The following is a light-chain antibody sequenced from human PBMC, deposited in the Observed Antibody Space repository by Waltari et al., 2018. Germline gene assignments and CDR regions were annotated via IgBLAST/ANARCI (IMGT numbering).Light chain of an antibody. Sequence: DIQMTQSPSSLSASAGDTVTITCQASQGIGNNLNWYQQKPGKAPKLLIYRASSLQSGIPSRFSGSGSGTDFTLTISSLQPEDFATYYCQQGYTYPFTFGPGTKLDIK. CDR3: QQGYTYPFT. J-gene: IGKJ3*01. CDR2: RAS. CDR1: QGIGNN. V-gene: IGKV1-16*01.